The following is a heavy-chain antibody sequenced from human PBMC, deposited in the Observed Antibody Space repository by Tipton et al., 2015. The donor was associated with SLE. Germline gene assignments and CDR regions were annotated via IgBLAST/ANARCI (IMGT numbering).Heavy chain of an antibody. CDR3: ARGARHDYYYYGMDV. J-gene: IGHJ6*02. CDR1: GGSISSSSYY. CDR2: IYYSGST. Sequence: TLSLTCTVSGGSISSSSYYWGWIRHPPGKGLEWIGSIYYSGSTNYNPSLKSRVTISVDTSKNQFSLKLSSVTAADTAVYYCARGARHDYYYYGMDVWGQGTTVTVSS. D-gene: IGHD6-6*01. V-gene: IGHV4-39*07.